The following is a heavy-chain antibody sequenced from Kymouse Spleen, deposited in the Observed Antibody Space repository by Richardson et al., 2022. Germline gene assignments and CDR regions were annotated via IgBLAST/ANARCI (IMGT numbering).Heavy chain of an antibody. CDR3: ARQAARPGWFDP. D-gene: IGHD6-6*01. J-gene: IGHJ5*02. Sequence: QLQLQESGPGLVKPSETLSLTCTVSGGSISSSSYYWGWIRQPPGKGLEWIGSIYYSGSTYYNPSLKSRVTISVDTSKNQFSLKLSSVTAADTAVYYCARQAARPGWFDPWGQGTLVTVSS. V-gene: IGHV4-39*01. CDR1: GGSISSSSYY. CDR2: IYYSGST.